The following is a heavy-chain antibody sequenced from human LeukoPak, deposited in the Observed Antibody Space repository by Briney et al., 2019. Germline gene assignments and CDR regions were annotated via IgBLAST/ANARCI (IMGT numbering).Heavy chain of an antibody. V-gene: IGHV3-21*01. J-gene: IGHJ4*02. CDR1: GFXFSSYN. CDR2: IDSSSRYI. Sequence: PGESLRLSCAASGFXFSSYNMDWVRQAPGKGREWVSFIDSSSRYIYQADSVKGRFTISRDNAKSSVFLQMNSLRAEDTAVYYCARVGGHCTSTSCPPPDYWGQGTLVTVSS. D-gene: IGHD2-2*01. CDR3: ARVGGHCTSTSCPPPDY.